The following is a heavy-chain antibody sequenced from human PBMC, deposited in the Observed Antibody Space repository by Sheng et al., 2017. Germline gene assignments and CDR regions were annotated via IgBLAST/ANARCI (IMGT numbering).Heavy chain of an antibody. V-gene: IGHV4-4*07. J-gene: IGHJ6*02. Sequence: QVQLQESGPGLVKPSETLSPTCTVSGGSISSYYWSWIRQPAGKGLEWIGRIYTSGSTNYNPSLKSRVTMSVDTSKNQFSLKLSSVTAADTAVYYCARDQGASTVTTPDYYYGMDVWGQGTTVTVSS. CDR3: ARDQGASTVTTPDYYYGMDV. CDR1: GGSISSYY. CDR2: IYTSGST. D-gene: IGHD4-4*01.